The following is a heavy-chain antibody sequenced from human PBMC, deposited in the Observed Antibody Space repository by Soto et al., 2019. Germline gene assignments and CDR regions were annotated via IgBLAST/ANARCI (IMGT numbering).Heavy chain of an antibody. CDR1: GYKVSTWHNFTSYW. CDR3: ARLTPVVPAANPHYGMDV. V-gene: IGHV5-51*01. Sequence: GESLKISCMGSGYKVSTWHNFTSYWIAWVRQMPGEGLEWMGIIYPGDSDTRYSPSFQGQVTISADKSISTAYLQWSSLKASDTAMYYCARLTPVVPAANPHYGMDVWGQGTTVTVSS. D-gene: IGHD2-2*01. CDR2: IYPGDSDT. J-gene: IGHJ6*02.